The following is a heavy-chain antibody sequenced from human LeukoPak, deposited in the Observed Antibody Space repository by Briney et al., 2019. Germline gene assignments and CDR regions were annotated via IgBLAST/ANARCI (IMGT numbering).Heavy chain of an antibody. CDR1: GGSFSGYY. J-gene: IGHJ5*02. CDR3: ARGVRTMVRGVAYNWFDP. V-gene: IGHV4-31*11. Sequence: KPSETLSLTCAVYGGSFSGYYWSWIRQHPGKGLEWIGYIYYSGSTYYNPSLKSRVTISVDTSKNQFSLKLSSVTAADTAVYYCARGVRTMVRGVAYNWFDPWGQGTLVTVSS. D-gene: IGHD3-10*01. CDR2: IYYSGST.